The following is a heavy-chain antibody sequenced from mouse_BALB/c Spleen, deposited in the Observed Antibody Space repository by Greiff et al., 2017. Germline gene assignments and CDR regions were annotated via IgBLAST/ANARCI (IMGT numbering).Heavy chain of an antibody. Sequence: EVKLQQSGPSLVKPSQTLSLTCSVTGDSITSGYWNWIRKFPGNKLEYMGYISYSGSTYYNPSLKSRISITRDTSKNQYYLQLNSVTTEDTATYYCATKREYDYGFDYWGQGTTLTVSS. D-gene: IGHD2-4*01. V-gene: IGHV3-8*02. CDR1: GDSITSGY. J-gene: IGHJ2*01. CDR2: ISYSGST. CDR3: ATKREYDYGFDY.